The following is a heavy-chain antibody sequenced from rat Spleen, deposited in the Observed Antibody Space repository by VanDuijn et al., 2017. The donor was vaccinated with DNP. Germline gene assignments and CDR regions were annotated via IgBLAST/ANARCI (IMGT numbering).Heavy chain of an antibody. CDR2: IWGGGNT. J-gene: IGHJ2*01. CDR3: ARWQLYLSYFDY. CDR1: GFSLTNYV. D-gene: IGHD1-2*01. Sequence: QVQLKESGPGLVQPSQTLSLTCTVSGFSLTNYVVSWVRQPPGKGLEWIAAIWGGGNTDYHSSLKSRLSISRDTSKSQVLSKMNSLQTEDTAMYFCARWQLYLSYFDYWGQGVMVTVSS. V-gene: IGHV2-15*01.